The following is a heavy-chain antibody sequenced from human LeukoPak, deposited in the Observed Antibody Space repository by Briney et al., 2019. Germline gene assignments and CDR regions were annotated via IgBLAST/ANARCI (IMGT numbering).Heavy chain of an antibody. CDR2: IDWDDDR. CDR3: ARIGIAAAGVSGWFDP. V-gene: IGHV2-70*11. J-gene: IGHJ5*02. CDR1: GFSLSTSGMC. Sequence: VSGPTLVNPTQTLTLTCTFSGFSLSTSGMCVSWIRQLPGKALEWLASIDWDDDRYYSTSLKTRLTISKDTSKNQVVLTMTNMDPVDTATYYCARIGIAAAGVSGWFDPWGQGTLVTVSS. D-gene: IGHD6-13*01.